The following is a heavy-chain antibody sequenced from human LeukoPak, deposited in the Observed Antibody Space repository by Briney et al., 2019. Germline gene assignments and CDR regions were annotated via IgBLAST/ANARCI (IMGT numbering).Heavy chain of an antibody. Sequence: SETLSLTCTVSGGSITSYYWSWIRQPPGKGLEWIGYIYYSGSTNYNPSLKSRVTISVDTSKNQFSLKLSSVTAADTAVYYCARWGITGIRGYYYYMDVWAKGTTVTVSS. CDR2: IYYSGST. CDR3: ARWGITGIRGYYYYMDV. J-gene: IGHJ6*03. CDR1: GGSITSYY. V-gene: IGHV4-59*12. D-gene: IGHD1-20*01.